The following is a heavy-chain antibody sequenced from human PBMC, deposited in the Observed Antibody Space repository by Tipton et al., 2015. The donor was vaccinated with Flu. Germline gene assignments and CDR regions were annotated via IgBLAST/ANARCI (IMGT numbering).Heavy chain of an antibody. J-gene: IGHJ5*02. Sequence: TLSLTCAVSGYSIRSGYYWDWIRQPPGKGLEWIGSIHQSGSTYCKPSLKSRVTISVDTSKNQFSLKLSSVTAADTAVYYCAMYYYDSSSYYSQGWFDPWGQGTLVTVSS. V-gene: IGHV4-38-2*01. CDR2: IHQSGST. CDR1: GYSIRSGYY. CDR3: AMYYYDSSSYYSQGWFDP. D-gene: IGHD3-22*01.